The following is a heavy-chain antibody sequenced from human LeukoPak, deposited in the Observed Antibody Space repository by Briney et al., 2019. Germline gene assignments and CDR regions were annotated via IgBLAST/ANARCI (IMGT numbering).Heavy chain of an antibody. V-gene: IGHV3-53*01. J-gene: IGHJ4*02. D-gene: IGHD1-26*01. CDR2: IFSPDRT. Sequence: GGSLRLSCEASGVTVSNNYISWLRQPPGKGLPWVSIIFSPDRTYFADSVKGRFSISRDNSKNTLYLQMNSLRAEDTAVYYCARVGNYYDFDYWGQGTLVTVSS. CDR1: GVTVSNNY. CDR3: ARVGNYYDFDY.